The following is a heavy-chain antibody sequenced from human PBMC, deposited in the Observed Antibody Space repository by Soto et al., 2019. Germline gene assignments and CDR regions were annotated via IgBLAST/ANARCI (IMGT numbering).Heavy chain of an antibody. Sequence: SVKVSCKASGGTFSSYAISWVRQAPGQGLEWMGGIIPIFGTANYAQKFQGRVTITADESTSTAYMELSSLRSEDTAVYYCASHSGGGAYYYYGMDVWGQGTTVTVS. D-gene: IGHD6-19*01. J-gene: IGHJ6*02. CDR2: IIPIFGTA. CDR3: ASHSGGGAYYYYGMDV. V-gene: IGHV1-69*13. CDR1: GGTFSSYA.